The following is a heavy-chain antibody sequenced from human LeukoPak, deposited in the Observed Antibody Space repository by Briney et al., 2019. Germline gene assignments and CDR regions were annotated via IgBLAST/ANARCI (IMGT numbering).Heavy chain of an antibody. Sequence: PGGSLRLSCTASGFTFSSYAMPWVRQAPGKGLEWVSSISGSGGGTHYADSVKGRFTISRDNSYNTLYLQMNSLTDEDTAVYYCAKSLGGIVVVVAASWGQGTLVTVSS. D-gene: IGHD2-15*01. CDR2: ISGSGGGT. CDR3: AKSLGGIVVVVAAS. J-gene: IGHJ4*02. CDR1: GFTFSSYA. V-gene: IGHV3-23*01.